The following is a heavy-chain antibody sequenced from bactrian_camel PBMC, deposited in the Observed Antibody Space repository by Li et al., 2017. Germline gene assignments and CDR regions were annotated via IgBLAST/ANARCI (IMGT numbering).Heavy chain of an antibody. D-gene: IGHD1*01. CDR1: GTTYSRQY. CDR3: AADERCGYSADDLFGDYVH. V-gene: IGHV3-3*01. CDR2: VSWSGGTT. J-gene: IGHJ4*01. Sequence: HVQLVESGGGSVQSGGSLRLSCAASGTTYSRQYCMGWFRQAPGKEGITCVSWSGGTTYYDESVKGRFTISQGKDESTVYLQMDSLKPEDTAVYYCAADERCGYSADDLFGDYVHWGRGTQVTVS.